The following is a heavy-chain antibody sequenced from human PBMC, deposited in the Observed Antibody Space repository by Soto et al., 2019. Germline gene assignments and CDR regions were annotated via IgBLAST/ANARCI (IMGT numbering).Heavy chain of an antibody. CDR1: GFTFSSNG. J-gene: IGHJ4*02. V-gene: IGHV3-23*01. CDR3: ATGKGVGATPDGANC. CDR2: IRSDGDTT. D-gene: IGHD1-26*01. Sequence: EVQVLESGGGLVQPGGSLRLSCAASGFTFSSNGMNWVRQAPGKGQEGVSGIRSDGDTTYNADSVKGRFTISRDTSKNTGYLQMNSLRVEDAAIYYWATGKGVGATPDGANCWGQGSLVSVSS.